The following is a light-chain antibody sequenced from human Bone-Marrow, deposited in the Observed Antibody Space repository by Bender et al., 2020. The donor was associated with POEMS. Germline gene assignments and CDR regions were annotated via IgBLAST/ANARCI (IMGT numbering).Light chain of an antibody. Sequence: QPALTQPASVSGSPGQSVTISCTGTSDDIGNYDYVSWYQQHPGKAPKLLIYEGSKRPSGVPDRFSGSKSGNTASLTVSGLQAEDEADYYCNSYGGSYPSVLFGGGTKVTVL. CDR3: NSYGGSYPSVL. CDR2: EGS. CDR1: SDDIGNYDY. V-gene: IGLV2-8*01. J-gene: IGLJ2*01.